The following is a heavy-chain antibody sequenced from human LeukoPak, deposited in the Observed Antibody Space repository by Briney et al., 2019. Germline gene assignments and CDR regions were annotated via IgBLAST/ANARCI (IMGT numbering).Heavy chain of an antibody. J-gene: IGHJ4*02. CDR3: AKATSHCSGGSCYSSSDY. V-gene: IGHV3-23*01. CDR2: ISGRGGST. CDR1: GFTFSSYA. D-gene: IGHD2-15*01. Sequence: GGSLRLSCAASGFTFSSYAMSGVRQAPGKGLEWVSGISGRGGSTYYADSVRGRFTISRDSSKNTLYLKMNSLRADDTAVYYCAKATSHCSGGSCYSSSDYWGQGTLVTVST.